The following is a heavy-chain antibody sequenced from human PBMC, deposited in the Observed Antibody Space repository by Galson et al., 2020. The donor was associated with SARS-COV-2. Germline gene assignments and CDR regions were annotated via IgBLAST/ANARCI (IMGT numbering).Heavy chain of an antibody. Sequence: SGPTLVKTTETLTLTCTVSGFSLSNARMGVSWIRQPPGKALEWLAHIFSNDEKSYSTSLKSRLTISKDTSKSQVVLTMTNMDPVDTATYYCARIWIGDYDFRETNWFDPWGQGTRVTVSS. V-gene: IGHV2-26*01. J-gene: IGHJ5*02. D-gene: IGHD4-17*01. CDR3: ARIWIGDYDFRETNWFDP. CDR1: GFSLSNARMG. CDR2: IFSNDEK.